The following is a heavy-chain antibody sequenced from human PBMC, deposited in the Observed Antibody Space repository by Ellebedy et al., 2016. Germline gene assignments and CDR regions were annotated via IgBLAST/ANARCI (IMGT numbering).Heavy chain of an antibody. D-gene: IGHD6-19*01. Sequence: ASVKVSCKASGYTFTSYGISWVRQAPGQGLEWMGWISAYNGNTNYAQKLQGRVTMTTDTSTSTAYMELRSLRSDDTAVYYCARDEVYSSGWYNDWYFDLWGRGTLVTVSS. CDR1: GYTFTSYG. CDR2: ISAYNGNT. CDR3: ARDEVYSSGWYNDWYFDL. J-gene: IGHJ2*01. V-gene: IGHV1-18*01.